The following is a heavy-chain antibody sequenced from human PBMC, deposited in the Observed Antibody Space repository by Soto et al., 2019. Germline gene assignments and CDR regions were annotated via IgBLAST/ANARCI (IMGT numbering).Heavy chain of an antibody. D-gene: IGHD2-2*01. V-gene: IGHV4-34*01. CDR3: ARGWNRYCSSTSCSAFDY. J-gene: IGHJ4*02. CDR2: INHSGST. Sequence: SETLSLTCAVYGGSFSGYYWSWISQPPGKGLEWIGEINHSGSTNYNPSLKSRVTISVDTSKNQFSLKLSSVTAADTAVYYCARGWNRYCSSTSCSAFDYWGQGTLVTVSS. CDR1: GGSFSGYY.